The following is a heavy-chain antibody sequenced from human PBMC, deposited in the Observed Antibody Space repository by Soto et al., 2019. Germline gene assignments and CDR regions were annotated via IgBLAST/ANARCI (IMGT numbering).Heavy chain of an antibody. CDR2: MYHSGST. D-gene: IGHD2-15*01. Sequence: QLQLQESGSGLVKPSQTLSLTCAVSGGSISSGGYSWNWIRQPPGKGLEWIGYMYHSGSTYYNPSIKSRVTISVDRSKNQLSLKLSSVTAADTAVYYCARGRVAPADYWGQGTLVTVSS. V-gene: IGHV4-30-2*01. J-gene: IGHJ4*02. CDR1: GGSISSGGYS. CDR3: ARGRVAPADY.